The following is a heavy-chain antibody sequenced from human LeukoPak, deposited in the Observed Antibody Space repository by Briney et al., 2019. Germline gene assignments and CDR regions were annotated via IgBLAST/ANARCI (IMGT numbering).Heavy chain of an antibody. CDR3: ASASSHRIAAVGDY. V-gene: IGHV3-74*01. CDR1: GFTFSNYW. D-gene: IGHD6-25*01. J-gene: IGHJ4*02. Sequence: GGSLRLSCAASGFTFSNYWMHWVRQAPGKGLVWVSRINSDGSSRNYADSVKGRFTISRDNAKNTLYLQMNSLRAEDTAVYYCASASSHRIAAVGDYGGQGTRVTVPS. CDR2: INSDGSSR.